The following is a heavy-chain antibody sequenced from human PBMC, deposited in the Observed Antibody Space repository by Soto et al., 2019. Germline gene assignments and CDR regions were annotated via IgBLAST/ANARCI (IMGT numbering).Heavy chain of an antibody. CDR3: ARVPHYDILTGPDY. D-gene: IGHD3-9*01. Sequence: GSLRLSCAASGFTFSSYSMNWVRQAPGKGLEWVSYISSSSSTIFYADSVKGRFTISRDNAKNSLYLQMNSLRDEDTAVYYCARVPHYDILTGPDYWGQGTLVTVSS. CDR1: GFTFSSYS. V-gene: IGHV3-48*02. CDR2: ISSSSSTI. J-gene: IGHJ4*02.